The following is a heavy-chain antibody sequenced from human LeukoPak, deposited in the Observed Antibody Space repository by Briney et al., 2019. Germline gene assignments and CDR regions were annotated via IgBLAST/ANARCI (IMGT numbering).Heavy chain of an antibody. CDR2: ISAYNGNT. D-gene: IGHD3-16*02. CDR3: ARPGDHVWGSYRYYFDY. Sequence: VASVKVSCKASGYTFIRDGISCVPQAPGQGLEWMGWISAYNGNTNYAQKLQGRVTMTTDTSTSTAYMELRSLRSDDTAVYYCARPGDHVWGSYRYYFDYWGQGTLVTVSS. J-gene: IGHJ4*02. V-gene: IGHV1-18*01. CDR1: GYTFIRDG.